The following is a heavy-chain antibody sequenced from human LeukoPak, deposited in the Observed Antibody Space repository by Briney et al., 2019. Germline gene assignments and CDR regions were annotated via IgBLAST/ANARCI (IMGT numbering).Heavy chain of an antibody. J-gene: IGHJ3*02. V-gene: IGHV3-53*01. D-gene: IGHD3-10*01. Sequence: GGSLRLSCAASGFTVSSNYMSWVRQAPGKGLEWVSVLYSGGSTYYADSVKGRSTISRDNSKNTVYLQMNSLRGEDTAVFYCARDKGTFAFDIWGQGTMVTVSS. CDR3: ARDKGTFAFDI. CDR2: LYSGGST. CDR1: GFTVSSNY.